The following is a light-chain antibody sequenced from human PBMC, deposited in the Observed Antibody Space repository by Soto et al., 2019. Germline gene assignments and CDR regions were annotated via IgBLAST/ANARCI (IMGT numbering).Light chain of an antibody. Sequence: EIVMTQSPATLSVSPGERATLSCRASQSISSNLAWYQQKPGQAPRLLMFRTSSRATGFPARFSGSGSGTEFNLTISSLQSEDFGVYYCQQYNNWPPLTFGQGTKVDIK. CDR1: QSISSN. CDR3: QQYNNWPPLT. V-gene: IGKV3D-15*01. CDR2: RTS. J-gene: IGKJ1*01.